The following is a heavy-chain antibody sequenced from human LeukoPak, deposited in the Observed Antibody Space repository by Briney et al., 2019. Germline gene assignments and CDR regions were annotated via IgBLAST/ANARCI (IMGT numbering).Heavy chain of an antibody. CDR1: GFTFSSYA. CDR3: AKWKYSNSGIDDY. CDR2: ISGSGDST. J-gene: IGHJ4*02. V-gene: IGHV3-23*01. D-gene: IGHD6-6*01. Sequence: RSGGSLRLSCAASGFTFSSYAMSWVRQVPGKGLEWVSVISGSGDSTYYADSVKGRFTISRDNSKNMLYLQMNSLRAEDTAVYYCAKWKYSNSGIDDYWGQGTLVTVSS.